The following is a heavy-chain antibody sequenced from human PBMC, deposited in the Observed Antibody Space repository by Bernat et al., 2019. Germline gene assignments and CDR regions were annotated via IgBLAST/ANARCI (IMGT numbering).Heavy chain of an antibody. CDR2: INHSGST. J-gene: IGHJ6*03. V-gene: IGHV4-34*01. Sequence: QVQLQQWGAGLLKPSETLSLTCAVYGGSFSGYYWSWIRQPPGKGLEWIGEINHSGSTNYNPSLKSRVTISVDTSKNQVSLKLSSVTAADTAVYYCARGRGGDCSSTSCYARYYYMDVWGKGTTVTVSS. CDR3: ARGRGGDCSSTSCYARYYYMDV. CDR1: GGSFSGYY. D-gene: IGHD2-2*01.